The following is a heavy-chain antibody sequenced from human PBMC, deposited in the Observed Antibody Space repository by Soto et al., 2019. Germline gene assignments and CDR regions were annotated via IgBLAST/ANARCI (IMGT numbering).Heavy chain of an antibody. J-gene: IGHJ5*02. V-gene: IGHV4-30-4*01. CDR2: IYYSGST. D-gene: IGHD2-21*02. CDR1: GGSISSGDYY. CDR3: ARVFSTLQYWGGDCYSVRWFDP. Sequence: SETLSLTCTVSGGSISSGDYYWSWIRQPPGKGLEWIGYIYYSGSTYYNPSLKSRVTISVDTSKNQFSLKLSSVTAADTAVYYCARVFSTLQYWGGDCYSVRWFDPWGQGTLVTVSS.